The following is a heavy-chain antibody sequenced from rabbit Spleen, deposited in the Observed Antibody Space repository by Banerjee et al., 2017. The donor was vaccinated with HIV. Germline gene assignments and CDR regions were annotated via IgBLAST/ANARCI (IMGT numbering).Heavy chain of an antibody. CDR3: ARDTGSSFSSYGMDL. V-gene: IGHV1S40*01. CDR2: IAGGSSGFT. J-gene: IGHJ6*01. CDR1: GFSFSSSSY. D-gene: IGHD8-1*01. Sequence: EESGGGLVKPGASLTLTCTASGFSFSSSSYMCWVRQAPGKGLEWIACIAGGSSGFTYSATWAKGRFTCSKTSSTTVTLQMTSLTVADTATYFCARDTGSSFSSYGMDLWGQGTLVTVS.